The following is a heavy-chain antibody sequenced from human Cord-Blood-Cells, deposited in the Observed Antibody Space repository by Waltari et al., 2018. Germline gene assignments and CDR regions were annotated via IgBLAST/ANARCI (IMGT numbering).Heavy chain of an antibody. CDR2: ISYDGSNK. D-gene: IGHD1-7*01. V-gene: IGHV3-30*04. J-gene: IGHJ4*02. CDR1: GFPFSSYA. CDR3: ARDLNYDY. Sequence: QVQLVESGGGVVQPGRSLRLSCAASGFPFSSYAMHWVRQAPGKGLGWVAVISYDGSNKYYADSVKGRFTISRDNSKNTLYLQMNSLRAEDTAVYYCARDLNYDYWGQGTLVTVSS.